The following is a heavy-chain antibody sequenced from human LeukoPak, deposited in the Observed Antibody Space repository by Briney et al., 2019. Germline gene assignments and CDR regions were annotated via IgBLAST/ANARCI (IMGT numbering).Heavy chain of an antibody. V-gene: IGHV3-11*01. Sequence: GGSLRLSCAASGFTFNDYYMSWIRQAPGKGLEWLSYINIGGTNTHYADSVKGRFTISRDNAKKSLYLEMNNLRAEDTAVYYCATDGVGFDTWGQGVLVTVSS. J-gene: IGHJ5*02. CDR3: ATDGVGFDT. CDR2: INIGGTNT. CDR1: GFTFNDYY.